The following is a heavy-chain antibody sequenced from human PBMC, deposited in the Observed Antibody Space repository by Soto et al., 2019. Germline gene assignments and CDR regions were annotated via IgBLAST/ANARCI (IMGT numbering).Heavy chain of an antibody. V-gene: IGHV4-59*01. D-gene: IGHD3-10*01. Sequence: SETLSLTCTVSGDSINYYYWSWIRQAPGEGLEWIGYVYYDGSTKYNPSLESRVTMSIDMSKNQLSLKLSSATAADTAVYYCVSYDRQSGRYSLDYWGQGTLVTVS. CDR2: VYYDGST. CDR1: GDSINYYY. CDR3: VSYDRQSGRYSLDY. J-gene: IGHJ4*02.